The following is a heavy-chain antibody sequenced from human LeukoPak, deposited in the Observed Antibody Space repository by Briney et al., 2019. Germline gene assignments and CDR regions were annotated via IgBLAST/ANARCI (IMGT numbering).Heavy chain of an antibody. CDR3: ARDGDSNYAGGGNWFDP. D-gene: IGHD4-11*01. V-gene: IGHV4-39*07. CDR2: VYYSGTT. Sequence: PSETLSLTCTVSGGSISSTFYYWGWIRQPPGKGLEWIGSVYYSGTTYYSPSLRGRVTISVDTSKNQFSLKLSSVTAADTAVYYCARDGDSNYAGGGNWFDPWGQGTLVTVSS. CDR1: GGSISSTFYY. J-gene: IGHJ5*02.